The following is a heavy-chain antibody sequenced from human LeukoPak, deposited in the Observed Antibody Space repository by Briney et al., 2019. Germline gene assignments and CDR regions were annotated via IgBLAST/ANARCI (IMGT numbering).Heavy chain of an antibody. Sequence: PSETLSLTCTVSGGSISSGSYYWSWIRQPAGKGLEWIGRIYTSGSTNYNPSLKSRVTISVDTSKNQFSLKLSSVTAADTAVYYCARRGTGGWHDYWGQGTLVTVSS. CDR3: ARRGTGGWHDY. J-gene: IGHJ4*02. V-gene: IGHV4-61*02. CDR2: IYTSGST. CDR1: GGSISSGSYY. D-gene: IGHD2-8*02.